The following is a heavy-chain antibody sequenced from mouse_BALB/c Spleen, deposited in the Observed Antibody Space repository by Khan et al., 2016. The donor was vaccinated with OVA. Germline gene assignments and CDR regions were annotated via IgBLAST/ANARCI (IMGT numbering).Heavy chain of an antibody. CDR1: GYTFSNYW. CDR2: ILPGSGST. V-gene: IGHV1-9*01. J-gene: IGHJ2*01. CDR3: ARVKHGSSDSFEY. D-gene: IGHD1-1*01. Sequence: QVQLKQSGAELMKPGASVKISCKATGYTFSNYWIEWVKQRPGHGLEWIGEILPGSGSTNYNERFKGKATFTSDTSSNTAYMQLSSLTSEDSAVYFCARVKHGSSDSFEYWGQGTILTVSS.